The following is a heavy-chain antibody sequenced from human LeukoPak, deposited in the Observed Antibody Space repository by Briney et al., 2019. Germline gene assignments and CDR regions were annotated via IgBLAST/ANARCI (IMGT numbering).Heavy chain of an antibody. J-gene: IGHJ4*02. D-gene: IGHD4-11*01. CDR1: GFTFSSSW. Sequence: GGSLRLSCAASGFTFSSSWMYWVRQAPGKGLVWVPRINSDESITTYADSVKGRFTISRDNAKNTLYLQMNSLRAEDTAVYYCARGLVLGFLDYWGQGTPVTVSS. V-gene: IGHV3-74*01. CDR3: ARGLVLGFLDY. CDR2: INSDESIT.